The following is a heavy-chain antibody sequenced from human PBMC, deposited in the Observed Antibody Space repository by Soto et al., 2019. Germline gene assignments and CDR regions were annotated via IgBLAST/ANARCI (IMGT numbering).Heavy chain of an antibody. CDR2: IYYSGST. D-gene: IGHD2-8*01. CDR3: ARPRVCTNGVCHHIDDAFDI. J-gene: IGHJ3*02. CDR1: GGSISSSSYY. V-gene: IGHV4-39*01. Sequence: PSETLSLTCTVSGGSISSSSYYWGWIRQPPGKGLEWIGSIYYSGSTYYNPSLKSRVTISVDTSKNQFSLKLSSVTAADTAVYYCARPRVCTNGVCHHIDDAFDIWGQGTMVTVSS.